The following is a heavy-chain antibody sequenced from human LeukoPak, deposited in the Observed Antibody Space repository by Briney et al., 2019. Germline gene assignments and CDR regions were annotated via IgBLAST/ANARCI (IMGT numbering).Heavy chain of an antibody. V-gene: IGHV4-34*01. CDR2: INHSGST. J-gene: IGHJ4*02. CDR1: GASSSGYF. Sequence: SETLSLTCAVYGASSSGYFWNWIRQPPGKGLEWIGEINHSGSTNYNPSLKSRVTISVDTSKNQFSLKLSSVTAADTAVYYCVRAQAFSDFWGQGTLVTVSS. D-gene: IGHD3-3*01. CDR3: VRAQAFSDF.